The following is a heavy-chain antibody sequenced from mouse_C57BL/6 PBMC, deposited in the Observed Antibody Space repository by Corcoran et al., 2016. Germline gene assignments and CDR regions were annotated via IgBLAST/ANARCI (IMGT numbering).Heavy chain of an antibody. D-gene: IGHD2-4*01. CDR3: VIYYDYAVVWYFDV. V-gene: IGHV1-26*01. CDR1: GYTFTDYY. J-gene: IGHJ1*03. Sequence: EVQLQQSGPKLVKPGASVKISCKASGYTFTDYYMNWVKQSHGKSLEWIGDINPNNGGTSYNQKFKGKATLTVDKSSSTAYMELRSLTAEDSAVYYCVIYYDYAVVWYFDVWGTGTTVTVSS. CDR2: INPNNGGT.